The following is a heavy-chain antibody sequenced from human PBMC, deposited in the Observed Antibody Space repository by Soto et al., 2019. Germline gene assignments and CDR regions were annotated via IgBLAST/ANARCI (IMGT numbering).Heavy chain of an antibody. V-gene: IGHV1-8*01. D-gene: IGHD3-3*01. Sequence: ASVKVSCKASGYTFTSYDINWVRQATGQGLEWMGWINPYNGNTDYAQKFQGRVTMTTNTSTSTAYMELRSLRSEDTAVYYCARDVLRFLEWSLYGMDVWGQGTTVTVSS. CDR3: ARDVLRFLEWSLYGMDV. CDR1: GYTFTSYD. J-gene: IGHJ6*02. CDR2: INPYNGNT.